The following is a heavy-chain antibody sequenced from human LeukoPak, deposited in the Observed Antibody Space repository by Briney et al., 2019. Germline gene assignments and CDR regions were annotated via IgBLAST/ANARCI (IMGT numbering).Heavy chain of an antibody. CDR2: IRNKPKDYST. CDR3: VKSGNTWTQTFEH. J-gene: IGHJ4*02. Sequence: GGSLRLSCAASGFTFSDYYMDWVRQAPGKGLEWVARIRNKPKDYSTESAASVEGRFTISRDDSHNSLYLQMNSLETEDTAVYYCVKSGNTWTQTFEHWGQGTLVTVSS. D-gene: IGHD3-10*01. V-gene: IGHV3-72*01. CDR1: GFTFSDYY.